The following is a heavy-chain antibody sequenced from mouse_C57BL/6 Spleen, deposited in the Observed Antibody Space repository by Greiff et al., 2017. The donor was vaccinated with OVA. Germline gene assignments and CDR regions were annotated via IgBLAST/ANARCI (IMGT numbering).Heavy chain of an antibody. J-gene: IGHJ3*01. CDR3: TRESDYYGSSYRAWFSY. CDR1: GFTFSSYA. CDR2: ISSGGDYI. V-gene: IGHV5-9-1*02. D-gene: IGHD1-1*01. Sequence: EVKVVESGEGLVKPGGSLKLSCAASGFTFSSYAMSWVRQTPEKRLEWVAYISSGGDYIYYADTVKGRFTISRDNARNTLYLQMSSLKSEDTAMYYCTRESDYYGSSYRAWFSYWGQGTLVTVSA.